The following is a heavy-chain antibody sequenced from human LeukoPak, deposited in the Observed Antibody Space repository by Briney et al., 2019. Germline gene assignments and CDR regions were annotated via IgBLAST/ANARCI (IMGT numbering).Heavy chain of an antibody. CDR3: ARLLYYYGMDV. Sequence: SVTVSCTASGGTFSSYAISWVRQAPGKGLEWMGRIIPILGIANYAQKFQGRVTITADKTTSTAYMELSSLRSEATAVYYCARLLYYYGMDVWGQGTTVTVSS. J-gene: IGHJ6*02. V-gene: IGHV1-69*04. CDR2: IIPILGIA. CDR1: GGTFSSYA.